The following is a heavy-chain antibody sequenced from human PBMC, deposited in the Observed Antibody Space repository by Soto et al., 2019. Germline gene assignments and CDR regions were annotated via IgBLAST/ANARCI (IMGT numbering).Heavy chain of an antibody. CDR1: GFSFSNSA. CDR2: ISSSGGST. Sequence: GGSLRLSCAASGFSFSNSAMSWVRQAPGKGLEWVSAISSSGGSTYYADSVKGRFTISRDNSKNTLYLQMNSLRAEDTAVYYCAKYGGDSYGDPYYFDYWGQGTLVTVSS. J-gene: IGHJ4*02. V-gene: IGHV3-23*01. D-gene: IGHD4-17*01. CDR3: AKYGGDSYGDPYYFDY.